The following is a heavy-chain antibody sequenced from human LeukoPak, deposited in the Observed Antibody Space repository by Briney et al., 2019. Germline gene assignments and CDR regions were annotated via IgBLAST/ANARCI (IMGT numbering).Heavy chain of an antibody. V-gene: IGHV6-1*01. CDR2: TYYRSKWYS. CDR3: ARSESYPPGAARTFDY. J-gene: IGHJ4*02. D-gene: IGHD1-26*01. Sequence: SQTLSLTCAISGDSVSSNNAAWNWIRQSPSRGLEWLGRTYYRSKWYSDYAESVKSRITINSDTSKNQFSLQLNSVTPEDTAVYFCARSESYPPGAARTFDYWGQGILVTVSS. CDR1: GDSVSSNNAA.